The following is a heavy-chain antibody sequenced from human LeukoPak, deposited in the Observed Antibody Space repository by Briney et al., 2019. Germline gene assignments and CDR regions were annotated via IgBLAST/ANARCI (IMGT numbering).Heavy chain of an antibody. J-gene: IGHJ4*02. CDR2: INHSGST. D-gene: IGHD3-22*01. V-gene: IGHV4-34*01. CDR3: ARDRYYYDSSGYYQLDY. CDR1: GGSFSGYY. Sequence: NPSETLSLTCAVYGGSFSGYYWSWIRQPPGKGLEWIGEINHSGSTNYNPSLKSRVTISVDTSKNQFSLKLSSVTAADTAVYYCARDRYYYDSSGYYQLDYWGQGTLVTVSS.